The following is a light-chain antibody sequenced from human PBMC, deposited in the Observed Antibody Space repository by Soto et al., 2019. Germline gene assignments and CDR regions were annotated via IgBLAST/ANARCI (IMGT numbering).Light chain of an antibody. J-gene: IGLJ1*01. CDR2: GNI. V-gene: IGLV1-40*01. CDR1: SSNIGAGYD. CDR3: QSSASTLSARYV. Sequence: QPVLTQPPSVSGAPGQRVTISCTGSSSNIGAGYDVHWYQQRPGTAPKLLIFGNINRPSGVPDRFSGSKSGTSASLAITGLQAEDEGDYYCQSSASTLSARYVFGTGTKLTVL.